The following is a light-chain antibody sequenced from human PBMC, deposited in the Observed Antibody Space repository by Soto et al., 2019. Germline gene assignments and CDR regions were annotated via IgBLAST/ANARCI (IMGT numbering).Light chain of an antibody. V-gene: IGLV1-40*01. Sequence: QSVLTQPPSVSGAPGQRVTISCTGSSSNIGAGYDVHWYRQLPRTAPKLLIYANNNRPSGVPDRFSGSKSGTSASLAITGLQAEDVADYYCQSYDSSLSVVFGGGTKLTVL. J-gene: IGLJ2*01. CDR2: ANN. CDR3: QSYDSSLSVV. CDR1: SSNIGAGYD.